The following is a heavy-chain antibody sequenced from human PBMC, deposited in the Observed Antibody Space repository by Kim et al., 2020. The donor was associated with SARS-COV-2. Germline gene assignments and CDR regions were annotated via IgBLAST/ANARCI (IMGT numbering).Heavy chain of an antibody. V-gene: IGHV1-18*01. CDR1: GYSFSSYG. CDR3: VRDRKGLGEAVLFDF. CDR2: ISTYNGNT. J-gene: IGHJ4*02. D-gene: IGHD6-19*01. Sequence: ASVKVSCKASGYSFSSYGISWVRQAPGQGLEWMGWISTYNGNTNYAQKMQGRVTMSTDTSTSTAYMELTNLRFDDTADYYCVRDRKGLGEAVLFDFWGQGTLVTVSS.